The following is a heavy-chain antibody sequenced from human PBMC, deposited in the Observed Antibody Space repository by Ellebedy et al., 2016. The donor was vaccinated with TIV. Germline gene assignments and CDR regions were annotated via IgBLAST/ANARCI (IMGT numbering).Heavy chain of an antibody. Sequence: ASVKVSCXASGYTFTSYYIHWVRQAPGQGLEWLGIINPSDDTTTYAQKFQGRVTMTRDTSTSTVYMELSSLKSDDTAVYFCARGDSKDCTTTSCYFYSWFDPWGQGTLVTVSS. CDR3: ARGDSKDCTTTSCYFYSWFDP. V-gene: IGHV1-46*01. D-gene: IGHD2-2*01. CDR2: INPSDDTT. CDR1: GYTFTSYY. J-gene: IGHJ5*02.